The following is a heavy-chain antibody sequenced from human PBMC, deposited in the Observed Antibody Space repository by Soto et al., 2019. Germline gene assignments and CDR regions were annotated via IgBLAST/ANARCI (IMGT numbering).Heavy chain of an antibody. J-gene: IGHJ6*02. CDR3: ARESRPGTHCSGGSCPDYGMDV. CDR1: GFTFSSYS. D-gene: IGHD2-15*01. Sequence: PGGSLRLSCAASGFTFSSYSMNWVRQAPGKGLEWVSSISSSSSYIYYADSVKGRFTISRDNAKNSLYLQMNSLRAEDTAVYYCARESRPGTHCSGGSCPDYGMDVWGQGTTVTVSS. CDR2: ISSSSSYI. V-gene: IGHV3-21*01.